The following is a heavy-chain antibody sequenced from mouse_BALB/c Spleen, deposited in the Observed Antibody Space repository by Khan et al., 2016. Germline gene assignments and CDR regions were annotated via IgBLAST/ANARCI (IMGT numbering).Heavy chain of an antibody. D-gene: IGHD1-1*01. V-gene: IGHV1S81*02. Sequence: QVQLQQPGPELVKAGASVKMSCKASGYTFTSDWMQGVKQRVGQGHEWFAENKPTNGRTYDNEKFKSKATLTVDKSSSTADMLLSGLTFEDSAIYYCARIKKIVATYFDYLRHLTTLTFSS. CDR1: GYTFTSDW. J-gene: IGHJ2*01. CDR3: ARIKKIVATYFDY. CDR2: NKPTNGRT.